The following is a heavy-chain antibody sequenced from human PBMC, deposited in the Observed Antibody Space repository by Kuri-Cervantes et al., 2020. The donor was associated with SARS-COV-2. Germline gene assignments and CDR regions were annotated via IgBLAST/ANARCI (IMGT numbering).Heavy chain of an antibody. V-gene: IGHV3-21*01. CDR3: ARGSWVTMGWYFDL. D-gene: IGHD1-26*01. J-gene: IGHJ2*01. CDR1: GLTFRSYS. CDR2: ISSSSSYI. Sequence: GESLKISCAASGLTFRSYSMNWVRQAPGKGLEWVSSISSSSSYIYYADSVKGRFTISRDNAKNSLYLQMNSLRAEDTAVYYCARGSWVTMGWYFDLWGRGTLVTVSS.